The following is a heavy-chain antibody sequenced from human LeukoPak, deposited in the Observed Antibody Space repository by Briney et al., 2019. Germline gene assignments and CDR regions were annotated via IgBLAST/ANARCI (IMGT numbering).Heavy chain of an antibody. V-gene: IGHV4-59*12. Sequence: PSETLSLTCSVSGGSISNYYWTWIRQPPGKGLEWIGYIYSSGSTNYNPSLKSRVTMSIDTSKNEFSLDLTSVTAADTAVYYCAKDGTRPYYGSGSYYNYFENWGQGTLVTVSS. D-gene: IGHD3-10*01. J-gene: IGHJ4*02. CDR1: GGSISNYY. CDR3: AKDGTRPYYGSGSYYNYFEN. CDR2: IYSSGST.